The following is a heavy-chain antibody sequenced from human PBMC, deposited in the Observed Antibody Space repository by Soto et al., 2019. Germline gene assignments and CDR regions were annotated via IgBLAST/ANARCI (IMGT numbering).Heavy chain of an antibody. J-gene: IGHJ3*02. Sequence: KTSETLSLTCTVSGGSVSSGSYYWSWIRQPPGKGLEWIGYIYHSGSTNYNPSLKSRVTISVDTSKNQFSLKLSSVTAADTAVYYCARAILVRGVVINRSDGFDMWCQGTMVTVSS. V-gene: IGHV4-61*01. CDR2: IYHSGST. CDR3: ARAILVRGVVINRSDGFDM. D-gene: IGHD3-10*01. CDR1: GGSVSSGSYY.